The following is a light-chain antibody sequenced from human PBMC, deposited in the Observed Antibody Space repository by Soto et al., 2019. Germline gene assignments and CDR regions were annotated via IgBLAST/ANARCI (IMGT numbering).Light chain of an antibody. J-gene: IGKJ5*01. V-gene: IGKV3-20*01. CDR3: QQYNNWPIT. Sequence: EIVLTQSPGTLSLSPGERATLSCRASQSVSNNYLAWYQQKPGQAPRLLIYGASNRATGIPDRFSGSGSGTDFTLTISSLEPEDFAVYYCQQYNNWPITFGQGTRLEIK. CDR1: QSVSNNY. CDR2: GAS.